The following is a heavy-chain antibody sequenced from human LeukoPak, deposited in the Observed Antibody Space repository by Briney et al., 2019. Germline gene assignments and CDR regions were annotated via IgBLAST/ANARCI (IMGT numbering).Heavy chain of an antibody. J-gene: IGHJ6*03. Sequence: GGSLRLSCAASGFTFSSYGMHWVRQAPGKGLEWVAVIWYDGSNKYYADSVKGRFTISRDNSKNTLYLQMNSLRAEDTAVYYCARETYYYDSSGYYYYYMDVWGKGTTVTVSS. V-gene: IGHV3-33*01. D-gene: IGHD3-22*01. CDR2: IWYDGSNK. CDR1: GFTFSSYG. CDR3: ARETYYYDSSGYYYYYMDV.